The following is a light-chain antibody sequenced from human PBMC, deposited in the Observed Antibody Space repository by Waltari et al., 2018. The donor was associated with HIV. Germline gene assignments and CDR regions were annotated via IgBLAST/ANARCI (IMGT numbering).Light chain of an antibody. J-gene: IGLJ3*02. CDR1: SSDVDYYNY. CDR2: DVT. V-gene: IGLV2-14*03. CDR3: SSYTSSSWV. Sequence: QSALTQPASVSGSPGQSITISCTGISSDVDYYNYDCWYQQHPGKAPKLMIYDVTHRPSGVSKRFSGSKSGNAASLTISGLQAEDEADYYCSSYTSSSWVFGGGTKLTVL.